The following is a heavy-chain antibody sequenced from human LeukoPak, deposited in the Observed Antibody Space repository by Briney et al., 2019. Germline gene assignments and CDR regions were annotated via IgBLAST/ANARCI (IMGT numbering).Heavy chain of an antibody. CDR2: IYSGGNT. V-gene: IGHV3-66*01. D-gene: IGHD1-26*01. CDR1: GFSVSHNY. Sequence: GGSLRLSCTASGFSVSHNYMNWVRQAPGKGLEWVALIYSGGNTHYADSVKGRFTISRDIGKNSLYLQMNNLRVEDTAVYYCARDFGYSFDYWGQGTLVTVSS. CDR3: ARDFGYSFDY. J-gene: IGHJ4*02.